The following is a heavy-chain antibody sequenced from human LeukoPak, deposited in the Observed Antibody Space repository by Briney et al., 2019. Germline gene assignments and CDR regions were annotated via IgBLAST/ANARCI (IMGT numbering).Heavy chain of an antibody. J-gene: IGHJ4*02. D-gene: IGHD1-26*01. V-gene: IGHV3-9*01. CDR3: AKDFETAPSGALDY. CDR1: GFTFDDYA. CDR2: ISWNSGSI. Sequence: TGGSLRLSCAASGFTFDDYAMHWVRQAPGKGLEWVSGISWNSGSIGYADSVKGRFTIPRDNAKNSLYLQMNSLRAEDTALYYCAKDFETAPSGALDYWGQGTLVTVSS.